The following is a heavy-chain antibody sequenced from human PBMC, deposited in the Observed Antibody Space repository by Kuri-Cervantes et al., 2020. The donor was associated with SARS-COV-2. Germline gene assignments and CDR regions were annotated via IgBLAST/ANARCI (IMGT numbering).Heavy chain of an antibody. CDR3: AKDPIYRGTYDLGKLDS. J-gene: IGHJ4*02. D-gene: IGHD3-3*01. V-gene: IGHV3-23*01. CDR1: GFTFSSYA. CDR2: ISSNGGST. Sequence: GGSLRLSCAASGFTFSSYAMSWVRQAPGKGLEWVSAISSNGGSTYYANSVKGRFTISRDNSKDTLYLEMNSLRVEDTAVYYCAKDPIYRGTYDLGKLDSWGRGTLVTVSS.